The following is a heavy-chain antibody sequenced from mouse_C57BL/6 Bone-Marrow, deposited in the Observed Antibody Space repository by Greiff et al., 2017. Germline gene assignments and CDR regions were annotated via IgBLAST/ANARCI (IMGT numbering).Heavy chain of an antibody. CDR2: IYPRSGNT. D-gene: IGHD2-2*01. CDR1: GYTFTSYG. J-gene: IGHJ3*01. V-gene: IGHV1-81*01. Sequence: QVQLQQSGAELARPGASVKLSCKASGYTFTSYGISWVKQRTGQGLEWIGEIYPRSGNTYYNEKFKGKATLTADKSSSTAYMELRSLTSEDSAVYFCARRYAYGYDIAYWGQGTLVTVSA. CDR3: ARRYAYGYDIAY.